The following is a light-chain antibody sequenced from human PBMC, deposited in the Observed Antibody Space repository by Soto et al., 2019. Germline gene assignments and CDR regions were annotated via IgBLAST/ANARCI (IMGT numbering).Light chain of an antibody. CDR3: VLYMGSGIWE. Sequence: QTVVTQEPSFSVSPGGTVTLTCGLSSGSVSTSYYPSWYQQTPGQAPRTLIYSTNTRSSGVPDRFSGSILGNKAALTITGAQADDESDYYCVLYMGSGIWEFGRGTKLTVL. CDR2: STN. J-gene: IGLJ3*02. CDR1: SGSVSTSYY. V-gene: IGLV8-61*01.